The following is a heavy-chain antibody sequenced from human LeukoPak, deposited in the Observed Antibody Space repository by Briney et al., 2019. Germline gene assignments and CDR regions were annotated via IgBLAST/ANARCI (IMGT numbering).Heavy chain of an antibody. V-gene: IGHV4-4*07. CDR2: IYTSGST. CDR3: ARDQFRAAAGTGAFDI. J-gene: IGHJ3*02. CDR1: GGSISSYY. Sequence: PSETLSLTCTVSGGSISSYYWSWIRQPAGKGLEWIGRIYTSGSTNYNPSLKSRVTMSVDTSKNQFSLKLSSVTAADTAVYYCARDQFRAAAGTGAFDIWGQGTMVTVSS. D-gene: IGHD6-13*01.